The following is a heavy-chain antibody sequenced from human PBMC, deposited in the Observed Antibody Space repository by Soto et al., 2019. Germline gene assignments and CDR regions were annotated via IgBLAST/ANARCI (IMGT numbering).Heavy chain of an antibody. Sequence: QVQLQESGPGLVKPSEALSLTCTVSGGSVNSDSYYWTWIRQPPGKRLEWIGSLYYSGSTNYNPSLTSRVTISVDTSKNQFSLKLSSVTAADTAVYFCARESQEFSSSGGLDVWGQGTTVTVSS. J-gene: IGHJ6*02. V-gene: IGHV4-61*01. CDR1: GGSVNSDSYY. D-gene: IGHD3-10*01. CDR3: ARESQEFSSSGGLDV. CDR2: LYYSGST.